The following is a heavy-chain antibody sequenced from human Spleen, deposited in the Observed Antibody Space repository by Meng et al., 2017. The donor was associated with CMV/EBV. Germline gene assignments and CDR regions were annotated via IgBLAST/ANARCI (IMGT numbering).Heavy chain of an antibody. CDR3: ARVSGYCTTNTGRWVGGEGYYYCPMDV. V-gene: IGHV3-48*01. CDR1: GFTYSSYP. J-gene: IGHJ6*02. D-gene: IGHD2-8*01. CDR2: VGPGSHTI. Sequence: GESLKISCAASGFTYSSYPMNWVRQAPGKGLEWLSYVGPGSHTIYYADSVEGRFTISRDNAQNSLYLQMNSLKAEDTAIYFCARVSGYCTTNTGRWVGGEGYYYCPMDVWGQGTTVTVSS.